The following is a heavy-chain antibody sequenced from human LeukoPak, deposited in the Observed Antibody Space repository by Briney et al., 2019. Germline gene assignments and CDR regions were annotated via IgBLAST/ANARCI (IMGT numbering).Heavy chain of an antibody. CDR3: ARGIGDVDIVATFDWYFDL. CDR1: ELTFSSYW. CDR2: IKQDGSEK. J-gene: IGHJ2*01. V-gene: IGHV3-7*01. D-gene: IGHD5-12*01. Sequence: PRGSLRLSCAASELTFSSYWMSWVRQAPGKGLEWVANIKQDGSEKYYVDSVKGRFTISRDNAKNSLYLQMNSLRAEDTAVYYCARGIGDVDIVATFDWYFDLWGRGTLVTVSS.